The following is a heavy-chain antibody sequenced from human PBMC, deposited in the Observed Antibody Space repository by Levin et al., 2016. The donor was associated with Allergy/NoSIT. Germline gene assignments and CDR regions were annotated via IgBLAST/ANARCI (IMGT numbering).Heavy chain of an antibody. D-gene: IGHD6-19*01. CDR2: INHSGST. V-gene: IGHV4-34*01. CDR1: GGSFSGYY. Sequence: SETLSLTCAVYGGSFSGYYWSWIRQPPGKGLEWIGEINHSGSTNYNPSLKSRVTISVDTSKNQFSLKLSSVTAADTAVYYCARQQKAVALNGMDVWGQGTTVTVSS. J-gene: IGHJ6*02. CDR3: ARQQKAVALNGMDV.